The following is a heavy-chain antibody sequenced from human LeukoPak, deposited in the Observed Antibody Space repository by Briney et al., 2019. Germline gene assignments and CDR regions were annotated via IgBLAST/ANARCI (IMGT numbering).Heavy chain of an antibody. J-gene: IGHJ4*02. CDR2: IYYSGST. V-gene: IGHV4-59*01. Sequence: SETLSLTCTVSGGSISSYYWSWIRQPPGKGLEWIGHIYYSGSTNYNPSLKSRVTISVDTSKNQFSLKLSSVTAADTAVYYCARVTMIQIITDYWGQGTLVTVSS. CDR1: GGSISSYY. D-gene: IGHD3-22*01. CDR3: ARVTMIQIITDY.